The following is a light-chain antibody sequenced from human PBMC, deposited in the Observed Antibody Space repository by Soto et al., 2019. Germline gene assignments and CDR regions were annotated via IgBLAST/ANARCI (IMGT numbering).Light chain of an antibody. CDR1: QSVSSY. CDR3: QQRSNWPST. CDR2: DAS. V-gene: IGKV3-11*01. J-gene: IGKJ1*01. Sequence: EIVLTQSPATLSLSPGERATLSCRASQSVSSYLAWYQQKPGQAPRLLIYDASNRATGIPARFSGSGSGTDFTLTISSLEPEAFAVYYCQQRSNWPSTFGQGTKVDI.